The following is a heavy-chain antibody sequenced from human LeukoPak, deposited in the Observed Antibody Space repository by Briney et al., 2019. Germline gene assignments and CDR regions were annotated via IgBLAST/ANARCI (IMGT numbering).Heavy chain of an antibody. CDR1: GFTFSTYA. Sequence: GGSLRLSCAASGFTFSTYAVTWVRQAPGRGLEWVSSTSGGGDNTYYADSVKGRFTISRDNSKNTLYLQMNSLRAEDTAVYYCAKDRGGYCSSTSCPPGYWGQGTLVTVSS. CDR3: AKDRGGYCSSTSCPPGY. J-gene: IGHJ4*02. D-gene: IGHD2-2*03. V-gene: IGHV3-23*01. CDR2: TSGGGDNT.